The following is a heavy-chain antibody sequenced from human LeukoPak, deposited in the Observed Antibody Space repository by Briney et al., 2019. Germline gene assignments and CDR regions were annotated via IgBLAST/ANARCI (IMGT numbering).Heavy chain of an antibody. D-gene: IGHD3-16*01. J-gene: IGHJ4*02. CDR3: ARGRMITFGGATNIDY. CDR2: IRYDGSNK. Sequence: PGGSLRLSCAASGFTFSSYGMHWVRQAPGKGLEWVTFIRYDGSNKYYADSVKGRFTISRDNSKNTLYLQMNSLRAEDTAVYYCARGRMITFGGATNIDYWGQGTLVTVSS. CDR1: GFTFSSYG. V-gene: IGHV3-30*02.